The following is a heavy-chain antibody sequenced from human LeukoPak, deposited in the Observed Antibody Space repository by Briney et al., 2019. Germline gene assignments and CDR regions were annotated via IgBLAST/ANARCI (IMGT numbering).Heavy chain of an antibody. CDR3: ARVVSDYVWGSYRYRNPYYFDY. Sequence: SETLSLTCTVSGGSISSYYWSWIRQPPGKGLEWIGYIYYSGSTNYNPSLKSRVTILVDTSKNQFSLKLSSVTAADTAVYYCARVVSDYVWGSYRYRNPYYFDYWGQGTLVTVSS. CDR2: IYYSGST. CDR1: GGSISSYY. D-gene: IGHD3-16*02. V-gene: IGHV4-59*08. J-gene: IGHJ4*02.